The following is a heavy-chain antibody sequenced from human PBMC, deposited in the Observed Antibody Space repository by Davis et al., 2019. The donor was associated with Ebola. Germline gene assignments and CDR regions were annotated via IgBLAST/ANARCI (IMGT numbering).Heavy chain of an antibody. CDR1: GYSFTSYW. Sequence: WGSLRLSCKGSGYSFTSYWIGWVRQMPGKGLEWMGIIYPGDSDTRYSPSFQGQVTISADKSISTAYLQWSSLKASDTAMYYCARGGIKGPNWFDPWGQGTLVTVSS. J-gene: IGHJ5*02. D-gene: IGHD3-16*01. CDR2: IYPGDSDT. CDR3: ARGGIKGPNWFDP. V-gene: IGHV5-51*01.